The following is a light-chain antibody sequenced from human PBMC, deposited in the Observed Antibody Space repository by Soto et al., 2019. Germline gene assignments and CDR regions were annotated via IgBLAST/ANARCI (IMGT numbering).Light chain of an antibody. CDR3: SSYTSSSTPVV. CDR1: SSDVGGYNY. CDR2: EVS. V-gene: IGLV2-14*01. J-gene: IGLJ2*01. Sequence: QSPLTQPASVSGSPGQSITISCTGTSSDVGGYNYVSWYQQHPGKAPKLMIYEVSNRPSGVSNRFSGSKSGNTASLTISGVQAEDEADYYCSSYTSSSTPVVFGGGTKLTVL.